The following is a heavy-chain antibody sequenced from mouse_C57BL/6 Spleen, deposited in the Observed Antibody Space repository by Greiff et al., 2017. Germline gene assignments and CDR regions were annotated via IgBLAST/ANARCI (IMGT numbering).Heavy chain of an antibody. J-gene: IGHJ2*01. CDR3: ARYNWDEYYFDY. CDR1: GFTFSSYA. V-gene: IGHV5-4*03. CDR2: ISDGGSYT. Sequence: EVNVVESGGGLVKPGGSLKLSCAASGFTFSSYAMSWVRQTPEKRLEWVATISDGGSYTYYPDNVKGRFTISRDNAKNNLYLQMSHLKSEDTAMYYCARYNWDEYYFDYWGQGTTLTVSS. D-gene: IGHD4-1*01.